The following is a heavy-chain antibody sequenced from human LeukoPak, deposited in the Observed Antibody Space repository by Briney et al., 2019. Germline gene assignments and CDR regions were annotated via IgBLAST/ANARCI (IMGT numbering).Heavy chain of an antibody. V-gene: IGHV3-15*01. CDR3: TTGYYYGSSGYYRRIDY. D-gene: IGHD3-22*01. Sequence: GGSLRLSCAASGFTFSNAWMSWVRQAPGKGLEWVGRIKSKTDGGTTDYAAPVKGRFTISRDDSKNTLYLQMNSLKTEDTAVYYCTTGYYYGSSGYYRRIDYWGQGTLVTVSS. J-gene: IGHJ4*02. CDR1: GFTFSNAW. CDR2: IKSKTDGGTT.